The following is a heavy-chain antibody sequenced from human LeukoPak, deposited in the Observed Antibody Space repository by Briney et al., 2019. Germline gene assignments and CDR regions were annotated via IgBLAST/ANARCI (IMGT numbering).Heavy chain of an antibody. CDR1: GFTFDDYA. Sequence: GGSLRLSCAASGFTFDDYAMHWVRQAPGKGLEWVSGISWNSGSIGYADSVKGRFTISRDNAKNSLYLQMNSLRAEDTALYYCAKDMAPDSGSSWYSDYWGQGTLVTVSS. CDR2: ISWNSGSI. J-gene: IGHJ4*02. V-gene: IGHV3-9*01. CDR3: AKDMAPDSGSSWYSDY. D-gene: IGHD6-13*01.